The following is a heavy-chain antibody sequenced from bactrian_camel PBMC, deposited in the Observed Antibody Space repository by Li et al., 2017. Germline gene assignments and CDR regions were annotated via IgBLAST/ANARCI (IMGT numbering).Heavy chain of an antibody. V-gene: IGHV3S31*01. CDR1: GFTVDSYP. CDR2: ISAAGTK. J-gene: IGHJ4*01. CDR3: AAGRLWKECVEGEYIY. Sequence: VQLVESGGGLVQPGGSLRLLCTVSGFTVDSYPMSWVRQAPGKDFEWVAVISAAGTKDYTGSVKGRFTIFKDNGKNTLYLQMNTLKPEDTAMYYCAAGRLWKECVEGEYIYWGQGTQVTVS. D-gene: IGHD4*01.